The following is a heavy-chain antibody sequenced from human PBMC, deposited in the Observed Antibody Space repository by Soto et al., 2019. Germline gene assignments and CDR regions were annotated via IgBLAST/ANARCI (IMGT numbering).Heavy chain of an antibody. CDR1: GFTVSSNY. J-gene: IGHJ6*03. Sequence: GGSLRLSCVASGFTVSSNYMSWVRQAPGKGLEWVSVIYSGGSTYYADSVKGRFTISRDNSKNTLYLQMNSLRAEDTAVYYCARVRRAARPRSGYYYYNMEVRAKGPRSPSP. CDR3: ARVRRAARPRSGYYYYNMEV. CDR2: IYSGGST. V-gene: IGHV3-66*01. D-gene: IGHD6-6*01.